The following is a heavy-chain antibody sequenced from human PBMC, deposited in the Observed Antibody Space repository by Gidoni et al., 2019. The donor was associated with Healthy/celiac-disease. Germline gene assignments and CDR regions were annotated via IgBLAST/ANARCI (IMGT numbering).Heavy chain of an antibody. CDR3: ARLRVQLERRYMDV. CDR2: T. Sequence: TNYNPSLKSRVTISVDTSKNQFSLKLSSVTAADTAVYYCARLRVQLERRYMDVWGKGTTVTVSS. J-gene: IGHJ6*03. D-gene: IGHD1-1*01. V-gene: IGHV4-4*09.